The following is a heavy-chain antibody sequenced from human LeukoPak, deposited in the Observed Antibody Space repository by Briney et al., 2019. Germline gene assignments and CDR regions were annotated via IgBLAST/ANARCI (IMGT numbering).Heavy chain of an antibody. Sequence: SETLSFTCTVSGGSISSSSYYWGWIRQTPGKGLEWIGSIYYSGSTYYNPSLKSRVTISVDTSKNQFSLKLSSVTAADTAVYYCARAGQWLGWFDPWGQGTLVTVSS. CDR1: GGSISSSSYY. D-gene: IGHD6-19*01. CDR3: ARAGQWLGWFDP. CDR2: IYYSGST. V-gene: IGHV4-39*07. J-gene: IGHJ5*02.